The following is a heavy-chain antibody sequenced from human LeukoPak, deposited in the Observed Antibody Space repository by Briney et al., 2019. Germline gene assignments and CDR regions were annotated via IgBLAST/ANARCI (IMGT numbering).Heavy chain of an antibody. D-gene: IGHD6-19*01. CDR2: IYYSGST. CDR1: GGSISSSSYY. Sequence: SETLSLTCTVSGGSISSSSYYWGWIRQPPGKGLEWIGSIYYSGSTYYNPSLKSRVTISVDTSKNQFSLKLSSVTAADTAVYYCLGVAVAGTGEYWGQGTLVTVSS. V-gene: IGHV4-39*01. J-gene: IGHJ4*02. CDR3: LGVAVAGTGEY.